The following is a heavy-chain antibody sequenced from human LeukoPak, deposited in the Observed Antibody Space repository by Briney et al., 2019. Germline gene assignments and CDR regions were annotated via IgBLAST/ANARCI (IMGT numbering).Heavy chain of an antibody. V-gene: IGHV3-23*01. CDR3: AKGSLFGVVIIGYFDY. J-gene: IGHJ4*02. CDR2: ISGSGGST. D-gene: IGHD3-3*01. Sequence: GGSLRLSRAASGFTFSSYAMSWVRQAPGKGLEWVSAISGSGGSTYYADSVKGRFTISRDNSKNTLYLQMNSLRAEDTAVYYCAKGSLFGVVIIGYFDYWGQGTLVTVSS. CDR1: GFTFSSYA.